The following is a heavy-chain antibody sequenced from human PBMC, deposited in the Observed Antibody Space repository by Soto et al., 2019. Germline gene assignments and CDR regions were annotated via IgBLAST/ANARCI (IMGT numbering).Heavy chain of an antibody. CDR1: GYTFTSYD. V-gene: IGHV1-8*01. CDR2: MNPNSGNT. CDR3: AAYCISTSCPQGGNWFDP. D-gene: IGHD2-2*01. J-gene: IGHJ5*02. Sequence: ASVKVSCKASGYTFTSYDINWVRQATGQGLEWMGWMNPNSGNTGYAQKFQGRVTMTRNTSISTAYMELSSQRSEDTAVYYCAAYCISTSCPQGGNWFDPRGQGTLVTVSS.